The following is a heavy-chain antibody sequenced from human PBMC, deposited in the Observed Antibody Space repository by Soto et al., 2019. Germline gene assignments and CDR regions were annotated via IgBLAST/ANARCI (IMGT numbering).Heavy chain of an antibody. CDR2: IYYSGST. CDR1: GGSISSYY. Sequence: SETLSLTCTVSGGSISSYYWSWIRQPPGKGLEWIGYIYYSGSTNYNPSLKSRVAISVDTSKNQFSLKLSSVTAADTAVYYCARESKVGALPGPKDYWGQGTLVTVSS. CDR3: ARESKVGALPGPKDY. D-gene: IGHD1-26*01. J-gene: IGHJ4*02. V-gene: IGHV4-59*01.